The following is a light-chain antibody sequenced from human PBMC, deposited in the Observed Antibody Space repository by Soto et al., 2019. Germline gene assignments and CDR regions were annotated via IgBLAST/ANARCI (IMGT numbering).Light chain of an antibody. Sequence: EIVFRQAPATRSSFPGDRVTLCCRASQAVNTILALYQHKPGQAPRLLIYLASNRAAGVPARFSGSGSGTDFTLTISDVEPEDFAVYYCHQRQSWPRTFGQGTKVDIK. V-gene: IGKV3-11*01. CDR2: LAS. J-gene: IGKJ1*01. CDR1: QAVNTI. CDR3: HQRQSWPRT.